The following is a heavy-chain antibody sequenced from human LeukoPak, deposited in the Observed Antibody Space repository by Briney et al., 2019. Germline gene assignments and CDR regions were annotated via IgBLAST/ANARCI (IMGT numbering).Heavy chain of an antibody. Sequence: SETLSLTCTVSGGSISSYYWSWIRQPPGKGLEWIGYIYYSGSTNYNPSLKSRVTISVDTSKNQFSLKLSSVTAADTAVYYCARRGPMGATDDWSQGTLVTVSS. CDR1: GGSISSYY. V-gene: IGHV4-59*01. J-gene: IGHJ4*02. D-gene: IGHD1-26*01. CDR3: ARRGPMGATDD. CDR2: IYYSGST.